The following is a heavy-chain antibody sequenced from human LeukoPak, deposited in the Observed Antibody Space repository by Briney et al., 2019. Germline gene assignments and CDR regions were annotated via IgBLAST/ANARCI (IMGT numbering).Heavy chain of an antibody. CDR1: GDSVSSNSAA. V-gene: IGHV6-1*01. J-gene: IGHJ6*04. CDR3: AREGTYYYGMDV. CDR2: TYYRFKWYN. Sequence: SQTLSLTRAISGDSVSSNSAAWSWIRQSPSRGLGWLGRTYYRFKWYNDYAVSVKSRITINPDTSKNQFSLQLNSVTPEDTAVYYCAREGTYYYGMDVWGKGTTVTVSS.